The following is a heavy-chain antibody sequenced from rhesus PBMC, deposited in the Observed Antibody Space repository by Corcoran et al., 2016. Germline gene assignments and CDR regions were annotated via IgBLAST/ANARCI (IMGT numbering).Heavy chain of an antibody. Sequence: QLQLQESGPGLVKPSETLSVTCAVSGGSISSSYWSWIRQAPGKGREWIGYIYGSGTSTNYNPSLKGRFTLSVDTSKNQLSLKLSSVTTADTAVYYCARDVAAAGTGSPYWGQGVLVTVSS. V-gene: IGHV4-169*02. CDR1: GGSISSSY. D-gene: IGHD6-25*01. J-gene: IGHJ4*01. CDR2: IYGSGTST. CDR3: ARDVAAAGTGSPY.